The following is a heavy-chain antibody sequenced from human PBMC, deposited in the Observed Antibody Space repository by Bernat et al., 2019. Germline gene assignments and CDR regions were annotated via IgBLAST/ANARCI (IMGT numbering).Heavy chain of an antibody. V-gene: IGHV3-30-3*01. J-gene: IGHJ6*02. CDR2: ISYDGSNK. CDR1: GFTFSSYA. D-gene: IGHD3-10*01. Sequence: VQLVESGGGLVKPGGSLRLSCVGSGFTFSSYAMHWVRQAPGKGLEWVAVISYDGSNKYYADSVKGRFTISRDNSKNTLYLQMNSLRSEDTAVYYCATGVQLAYYYYGMDVWGQGTTVTVSS. CDR3: ATGVQLAYYYYGMDV.